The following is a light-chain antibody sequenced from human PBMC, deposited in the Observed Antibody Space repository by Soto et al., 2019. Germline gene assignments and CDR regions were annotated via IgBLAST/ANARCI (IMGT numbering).Light chain of an antibody. V-gene: IGKV3-15*01. CDR2: DTS. CDR3: QQYTSGGT. CDR1: QSVSSS. J-gene: IGKJ1*01. Sequence: EVVMSLSLATLSVNPGERATLSCRASQSVSSSLAWYQQKPGQAPRLLIYDTSTRATGFPARFSGSGSGTEFTLTISSLQSEDFAVYYCQQYTSGGTLGEGTQV.